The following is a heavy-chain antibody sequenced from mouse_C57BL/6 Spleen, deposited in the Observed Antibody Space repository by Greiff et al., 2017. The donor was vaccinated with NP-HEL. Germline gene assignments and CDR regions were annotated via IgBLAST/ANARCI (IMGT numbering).Heavy chain of an antibody. V-gene: IGHV5-4*01. CDR1: GFTFSSYA. Sequence: EVQRVESGGGLVKPGGSLKLSCAASGFTFSSYAMSWVRQTPEKRLEWVATISDGGSYTYYPDNVKGRFTISRDNAKNNLYLQMSHLKSEDTAMYYCARGGRAMDYWGQGTSVTVSS. CDR3: ARGGRAMDY. J-gene: IGHJ4*01. CDR2: ISDGGSYT.